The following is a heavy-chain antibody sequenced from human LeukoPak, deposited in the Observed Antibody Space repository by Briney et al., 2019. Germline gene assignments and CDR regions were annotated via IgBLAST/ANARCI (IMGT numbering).Heavy chain of an antibody. Sequence: GGSLRLSCAASGFTFSSYGMHWVRQAPGKGLEWVAVIWYDGSNKYYADSVKGRFTISRDNSKNTLYLQMNSLRAEDTAVYYCAKVGVTKYFDYWGQGTLVTVSS. V-gene: IGHV3-33*06. CDR2: IWYDGSNK. CDR1: GFTFSSYG. J-gene: IGHJ4*02. D-gene: IGHD2-2*01. CDR3: AKVGVTKYFDY.